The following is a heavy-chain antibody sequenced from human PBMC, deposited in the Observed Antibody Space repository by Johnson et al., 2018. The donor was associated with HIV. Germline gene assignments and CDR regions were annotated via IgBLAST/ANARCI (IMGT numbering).Heavy chain of an antibody. D-gene: IGHD1-26*01. CDR1: GFNFSDYY. Sequence: QVQLVESGGGLVKPGGSLRLSCAASGFNFSDYYMSWIRQAPGKGLEWVSYISSSGGTYYADSVRGRFTISRDNSKNTLYLQMNSLRAEDTAVYYCAREKWELRGDAFDIWGQGTKVTVSS. V-gene: IGHV3-11*01. J-gene: IGHJ3*02. CDR2: ISSSGGT. CDR3: AREKWELRGDAFDI.